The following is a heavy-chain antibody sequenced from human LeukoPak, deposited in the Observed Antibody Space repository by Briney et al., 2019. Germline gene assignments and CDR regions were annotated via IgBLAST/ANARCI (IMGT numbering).Heavy chain of an antibody. J-gene: IGHJ4*02. D-gene: IGHD6-13*01. Sequence: GGSLRLSCAASGFTFSSYAMSRVRQAPGKGLEWVSAISGSGGSTYYADSVKGRFTISRDNSKNTLYLQMNSLRAEDTAVYYCAKGEQLVQLPFDYWGQGTLVTVSS. CDR3: AKGEQLVQLPFDY. CDR1: GFTFSSYA. CDR2: ISGSGGST. V-gene: IGHV3-23*01.